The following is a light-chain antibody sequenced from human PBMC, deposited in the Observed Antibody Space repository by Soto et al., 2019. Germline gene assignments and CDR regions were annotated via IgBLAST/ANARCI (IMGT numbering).Light chain of an antibody. V-gene: IGLV2-8*01. Sequence: QSALTQPPSASGSPGKSVTISCTGTSSDVGGYNYVSWYQQHPGKAPKFMIYEVSKRPSGVPDRFSGSKSGNTASLTVSGLQSDDEADYYCSSYAGSNNPVIFCGGTEVTVL. CDR2: EVS. CDR1: SSDVGGYNY. J-gene: IGLJ2*01. CDR3: SSYAGSNNPVI.